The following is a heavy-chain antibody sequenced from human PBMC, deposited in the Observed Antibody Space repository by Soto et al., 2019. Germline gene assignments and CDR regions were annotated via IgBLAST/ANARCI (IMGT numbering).Heavy chain of an antibody. Sequence: SSETLSLTCTVSGGSISGYYWSWIRQPPGKGLEWIGHIYYSGSTNYNPSLKSRVTISVDTSKNQFSLKLSSVTAADTAVYYCARYYSGSGYFDYWGQGTLVTVSS. V-gene: IGHV4-59*01. CDR2: IYYSGST. J-gene: IGHJ4*02. CDR3: ARYYSGSGYFDY. CDR1: GGSISGYY. D-gene: IGHD3-10*01.